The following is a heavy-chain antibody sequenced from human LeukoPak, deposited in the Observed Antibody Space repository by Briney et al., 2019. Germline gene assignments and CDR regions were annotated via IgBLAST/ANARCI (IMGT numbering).Heavy chain of an antibody. V-gene: IGHV4-59*01. J-gene: IGHJ4*02. Sequence: PSETLSLTCAVYGGSFSGYYWSWIRQPPGKGLEWIGYIYYSGSTNYNPSLKSRVTISVDTSKNQFSLKLSSVTAADTAVYYCARSPRASSGYYYHRGYYFDYWGQGTLVTVSS. CDR1: GGSFSGYY. CDR2: IYYSGST. D-gene: IGHD3-22*01. CDR3: ARSPRASSGYYYHRGYYFDY.